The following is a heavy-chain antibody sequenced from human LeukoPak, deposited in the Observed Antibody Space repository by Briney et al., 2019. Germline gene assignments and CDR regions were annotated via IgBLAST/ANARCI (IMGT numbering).Heavy chain of an antibody. CDR1: GFTVSSNY. Sequence: GGSLRLSCAASGFTVSSNYMSWVRQAPGKGLEWVPVVSGTGGRTYYADSVKGRFTISRDNSKNTLYLQMNSLRAEDTALYYCVKASSSSPQYNWFDAWGQGTLVTVSS. D-gene: IGHD6-6*01. V-gene: IGHV3-23*01. CDR3: VKASSSSPQYNWFDA. CDR2: VSGTGGRT. J-gene: IGHJ5*02.